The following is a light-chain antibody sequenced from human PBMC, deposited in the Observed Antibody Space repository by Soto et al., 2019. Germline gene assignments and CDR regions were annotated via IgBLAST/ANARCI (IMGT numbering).Light chain of an antibody. CDR1: SGHSSYA. Sequence: QLVLTQSPSASASLGASVKLTCTLSSGHSSYAIAWHQQQPEKGPRYLMKLNSDGSHSKGDGIPDRFSGSSSGAERYLTISSLQSEDEADYYCQTWGTGPLVFGGGTKLTVL. CDR2: LNSDGSH. V-gene: IGLV4-69*01. CDR3: QTWGTGPLV. J-gene: IGLJ3*02.